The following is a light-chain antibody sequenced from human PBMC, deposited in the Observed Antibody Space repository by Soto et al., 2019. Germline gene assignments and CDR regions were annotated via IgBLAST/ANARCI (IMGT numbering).Light chain of an antibody. Sequence: EIVLTQSPGTLSLSPGEGATLSCRASQSVSNNYLAWYQQIPGQAPRLLIYDAFNRATGIPDRFSGSGSGTDFTLTISRLEPEDFAVYYCQQYGGSPWTFGQGTKVEIK. CDR3: QQYGGSPWT. CDR1: QSVSNNY. CDR2: DAF. V-gene: IGKV3-20*01. J-gene: IGKJ1*01.